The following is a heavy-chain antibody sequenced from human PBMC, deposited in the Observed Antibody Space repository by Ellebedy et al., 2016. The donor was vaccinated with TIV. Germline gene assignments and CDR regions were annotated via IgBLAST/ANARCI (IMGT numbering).Heavy chain of an antibody. Sequence: GESLKISCAASGFTFNNYAMHWVRQAPGKGLEWVAVLSFDGSSEFYADSAKGRFTISRDNSMTTLYLEMNSLRAEDTAVYYCARDLDKSSGWYGGAAYWGQGTLVTVSS. J-gene: IGHJ4*02. CDR2: LSFDGSSE. CDR3: ARDLDKSSGWYGGAAY. V-gene: IGHV3-30-3*01. CDR1: GFTFNNYA. D-gene: IGHD6-19*01.